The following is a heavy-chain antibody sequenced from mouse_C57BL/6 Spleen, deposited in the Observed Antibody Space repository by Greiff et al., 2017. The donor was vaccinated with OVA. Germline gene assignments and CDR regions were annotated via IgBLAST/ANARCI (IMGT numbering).Heavy chain of an antibody. CDR3: AILYDYDEGLAMDY. CDR1: GYTFTDYY. Sequence: VQLQQSGPELVKPRASVKISCKASGYTFTDYYMNWVKQSHGKSLEWIGDINPNNGGTSYNQKFKGKATLTVDKSSSTAYMELRSLTSEDSAVYYCAILYDYDEGLAMDYWGQGTSVTVSS. J-gene: IGHJ4*01. CDR2: INPNNGGT. V-gene: IGHV1-26*01. D-gene: IGHD2-4*01.